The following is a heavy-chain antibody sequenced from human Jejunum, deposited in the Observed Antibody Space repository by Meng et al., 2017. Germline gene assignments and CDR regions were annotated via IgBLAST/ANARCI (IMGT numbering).Heavy chain of an antibody. V-gene: IGHV4-31*03. J-gene: IGHJ4*02. CDR2: IYYSGTA. Sequence: QVQLQESGPGLVKPPQSLSLPCTVSGGSVSSAGYYWSWIRQLPGKGLEWIGYIYYSGTAYYNPSLKSRATISLDTSENQFSLKLSFVLAADTAVYYCARDRPTPDFLAVAGTFDYWGQGILVTVSS. CDR1: GGSVSSAGYY. D-gene: IGHD6-19*01. CDR3: ARDRPTPDFLAVAGTFDY.